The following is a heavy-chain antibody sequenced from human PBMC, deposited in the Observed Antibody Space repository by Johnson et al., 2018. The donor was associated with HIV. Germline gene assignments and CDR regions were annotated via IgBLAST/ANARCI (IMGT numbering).Heavy chain of an antibody. D-gene: IGHD3-16*01. Sequence: VQLVESGGGLVQPGGSLRLSCAASGFTFSSYDMHWVRQATGKGLEWVSAIGTAGDTYYPGSVKGRFTISRDNSKNTLYLQMNSLRAEDTAVYYCARDNLRQLDAFDIWGQGTMVTVSS. CDR2: IGTAGDT. J-gene: IGHJ3*02. V-gene: IGHV3-13*01. CDR3: ARDNLRQLDAFDI. CDR1: GFTFSSYD.